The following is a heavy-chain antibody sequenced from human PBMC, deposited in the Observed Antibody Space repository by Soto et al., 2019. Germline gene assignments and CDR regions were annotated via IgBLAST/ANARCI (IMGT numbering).Heavy chain of an antibody. J-gene: IGHJ5*02. CDR2: INHSGST. V-gene: IGHV4-34*01. D-gene: IGHD3-10*01. Sequence: SETLSLTCAVYGGSFSGYYWIWIRQPPGKGLEWIGEINHSGSTNYNPSLKSRVTISVDTSKNQFSLKLSSVTAADTAVYYCARGARSGSYYSDWFDPWGQGTLVTVSS. CDR3: ARGARSGSYYSDWFDP. CDR1: GGSFSGYY.